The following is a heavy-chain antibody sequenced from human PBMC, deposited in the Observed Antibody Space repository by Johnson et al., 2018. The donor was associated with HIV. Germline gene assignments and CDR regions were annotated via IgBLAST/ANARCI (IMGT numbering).Heavy chain of an antibody. CDR2: IWYDGSNN. Sequence: QVQLVESGGDLVKPGGSLRLSCAASGFTFSNYAMHWVRQAPGKGLEWVAVIWYDGSNNYYADSVKGRFTISRNNSENSLYLQMNSLRAEDTALYYCAKDMGYSSFGFGFDLWGQGTMVTVSS. V-gene: IGHV3-33*03. D-gene: IGHD6-13*01. J-gene: IGHJ3*01. CDR3: AKDMGYSSFGFGFDL. CDR1: GFTFSNYA.